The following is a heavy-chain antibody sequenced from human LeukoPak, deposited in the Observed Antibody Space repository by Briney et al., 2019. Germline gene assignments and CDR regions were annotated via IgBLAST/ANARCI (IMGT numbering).Heavy chain of an antibody. J-gene: IGHJ4*02. CDR2: IYPRDSDT. D-gene: IGHD6-13*01. Sequence: GESLKISCKGSGYSFTSYWIGWVRQMPGKGLEWMGIIYPRDSDTRYSPSFQGQVTISADKSISTACLQWSSLKASDTAVYYCASGGYGSNWSFGDWGQGTLVTVSS. CDR1: GYSFTSYW. CDR3: ASGGYGSNWSFGD. V-gene: IGHV5-51*01.